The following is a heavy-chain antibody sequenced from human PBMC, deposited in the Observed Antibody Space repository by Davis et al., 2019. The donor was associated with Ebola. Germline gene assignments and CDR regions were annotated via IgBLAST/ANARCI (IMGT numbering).Heavy chain of an antibody. J-gene: IGHJ5*02. CDR2: ISGSGGST. V-gene: IGHV3-23*01. CDR1: GFTFSSYA. CDR3: AKQLFWFGEETT. Sequence: GGSLRLSCAASGFTFSSYAMTWVRQAPGKGLEWVSAISGSGGSTYYADSVKGRFTISRDNSKKTLYLQMNSLRAEDTAVYYCAKQLFWFGEETTWGQGTLVAVSS. D-gene: IGHD3-10*01.